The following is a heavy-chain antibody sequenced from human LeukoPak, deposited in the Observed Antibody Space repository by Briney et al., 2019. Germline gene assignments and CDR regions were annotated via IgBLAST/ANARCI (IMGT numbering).Heavy chain of an antibody. CDR2: INWNGGST. J-gene: IGHJ4*02. D-gene: IGHD5-24*01. CDR1: GFTFDDYG. V-gene: IGHV3-20*04. CDR3: AKATSRDGSTIFDS. Sequence: GGSLRLSCAASGFTFDDYGMSWVRQAPGKGLEWVAGINWNGGSTGYADSVKGRFTISRDNAKNSLYMQMNSLRAEDTAVYYCAKATSRDGSTIFDSWGQGTLVTVSS.